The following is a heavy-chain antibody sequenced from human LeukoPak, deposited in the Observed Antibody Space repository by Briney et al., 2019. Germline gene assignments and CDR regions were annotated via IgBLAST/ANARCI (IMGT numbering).Heavy chain of an antibody. Sequence: SETLSLTCTVSGGSFSSNNYYWGWIRRPPGKGLEWIGNIYYSGNTYYNPSLKSRVTISVDTSKNQFSLKLSSVTAADTAVYYCARRLRVVGVPGYFDSWGQGTLVTVSS. J-gene: IGHJ4*02. V-gene: IGHV4-39*01. D-gene: IGHD2-2*01. CDR3: ARRLRVVGVPGYFDS. CDR1: GGSFSSNNYY. CDR2: IYYSGNT.